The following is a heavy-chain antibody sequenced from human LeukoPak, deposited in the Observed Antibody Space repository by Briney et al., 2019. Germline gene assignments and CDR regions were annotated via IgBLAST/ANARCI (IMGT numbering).Heavy chain of an antibody. V-gene: IGHV4-34*01. CDR1: GFTVSSNY. Sequence: GSLRLSCAASGFTVSSNYMSWVRQPPGKGLEWIGEINHSGSTNYNPSLKSRVTISVDTSKNHFSLKLSSVTAADTAVYYCARALTDGDYSHWFDPWGQGTLVTVSS. CDR2: INHSGST. CDR3: ARALTDGDYSHWFDP. J-gene: IGHJ5*02. D-gene: IGHD4-17*01.